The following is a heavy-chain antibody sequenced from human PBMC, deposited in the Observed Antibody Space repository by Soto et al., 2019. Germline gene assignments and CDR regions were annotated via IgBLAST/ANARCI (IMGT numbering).Heavy chain of an antibody. J-gene: IGHJ5*02. CDR1: GYTFTSYY. CDR2: INPSGGST. V-gene: IGHV1-46*01. Sequence: ASVKVSCKASGYTFTSYYMHWVRQAPGQGLEWMGIINPSGGSTSYAQKFQGRVTMTGDTSTSTVYMELSSLRSEDTAVYYCARGLWLARKDNWFDPWGQGTLVTVSS. D-gene: IGHD6-19*01. CDR3: ARGLWLARKDNWFDP.